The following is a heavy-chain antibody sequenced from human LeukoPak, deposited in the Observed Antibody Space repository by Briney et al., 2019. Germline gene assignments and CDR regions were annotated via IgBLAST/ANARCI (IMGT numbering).Heavy chain of an antibody. CDR1: GFTFDDYA. CDR2: ISWNSGSI. D-gene: IGHD6-19*01. Sequence: GGSLRLSCAASGFTFDDYAMHWVRQAPGKGLEWVSGISWNSGSIGYADSVKGRFTISRDNAKNSLYLQMNSLRAEDTALYYCAKGTGYSSGWSDPWGQGTLVTVSS. J-gene: IGHJ5*02. V-gene: IGHV3-9*01. CDR3: AKGTGYSSGWSDP.